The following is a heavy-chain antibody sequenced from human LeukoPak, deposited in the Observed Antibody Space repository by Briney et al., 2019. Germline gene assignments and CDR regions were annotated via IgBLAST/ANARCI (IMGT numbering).Heavy chain of an antibody. V-gene: IGHV4-39*07. Sequence: PSETLSLTCTVSGASISSSTDYWGWIRQPPGKGLEWIANIYYSGSTYYNPSLKSRVTISVDTSKNQFSLKLSSVTAADTAVYYCARAGWFGRWGDFDYWGQGTLVTVSS. CDR1: GASISSSTDY. D-gene: IGHD3-10*01. CDR2: IYYSGST. CDR3: ARAGWFGRWGDFDY. J-gene: IGHJ4*02.